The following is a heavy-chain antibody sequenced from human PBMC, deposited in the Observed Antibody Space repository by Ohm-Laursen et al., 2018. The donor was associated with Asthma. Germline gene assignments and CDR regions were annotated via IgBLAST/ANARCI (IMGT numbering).Heavy chain of an antibody. J-gene: IGHJ4*02. CDR1: GYTFSRYS. CDR3: ARGLGGIHRWLSYQIDK. V-gene: IGHV3-21*01. D-gene: IGHD5-18*01. CDR2: ISTASTFI. Sequence: SLRLSCAASGYTFSRYSIHWVRQVPGKGLEWVASISTASTFIYYADSVRGRFTISRDNSKSTLFLQMSSLRPEDTAVYYCARGLGGIHRWLSYQIDKWGLGTQVTVSS.